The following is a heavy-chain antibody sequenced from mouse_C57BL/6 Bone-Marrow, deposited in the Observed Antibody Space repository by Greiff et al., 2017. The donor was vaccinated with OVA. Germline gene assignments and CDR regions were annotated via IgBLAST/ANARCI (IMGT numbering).Heavy chain of an antibody. D-gene: IGHD1-1*02. J-gene: IGHJ2*01. CDR1: GYTFTGYG. V-gene: IGHV1-81*01. CDR2: IYPRSGNT. Sequence: VKVVESGAELARPGASVKLSCKASGYTFTGYGISWVKQRTGQGLEWIGEIYPRSGNTYYNEKFKGKATLTADKSSSTAYMELRSLTSEDSAVYFCAWYPFDYWGQGTTLTVSS. CDR3: AWYPFDY.